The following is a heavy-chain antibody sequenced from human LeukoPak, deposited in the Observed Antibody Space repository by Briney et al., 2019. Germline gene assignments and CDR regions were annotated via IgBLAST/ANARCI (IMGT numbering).Heavy chain of an antibody. J-gene: IGHJ3*02. Sequence: PGGSLRLSCAASGFTFSSYEMNWVRQAPGKGLEWVSYIRSSGSTIYYADSVKGRFTISRDNAKNSLYLQMNSLSAEDTGVYYCARAPPEYYYDSSGQQVAFDIWGQGTMVTVSS. CDR1: GFTFSSYE. CDR2: IRSSGSTI. CDR3: ARAPPEYYYDSSGQQVAFDI. D-gene: IGHD3-22*01. V-gene: IGHV3-48*03.